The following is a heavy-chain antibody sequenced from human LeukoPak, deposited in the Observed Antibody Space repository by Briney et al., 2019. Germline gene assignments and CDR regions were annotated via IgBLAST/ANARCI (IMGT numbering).Heavy chain of an antibody. CDR2: TYYRSKWYN. D-gene: IGHD2-2*01. V-gene: IGHV6-1*01. CDR3: ARGTLYATSWNFDY. J-gene: IGHJ4*02. CDR1: GDSVSSNTAS. Sequence: SQTLSLICAISGDSVSSNTASWNWIRQSPSRGLEWLGRTYYRSKWYNDYALSVKSRITLNPDTSKNQFSLQLNSVTPEDTAVYYCARGTLYATSWNFDYWGQGTLVTVSS.